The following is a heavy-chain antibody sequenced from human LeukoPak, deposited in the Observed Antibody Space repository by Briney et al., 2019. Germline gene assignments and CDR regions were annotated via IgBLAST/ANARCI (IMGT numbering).Heavy chain of an antibody. CDR2: ISGSGNS. CDR1: GFTFSSYA. CDR3: ARDINFTMVRGVIKKWGYFDY. J-gene: IGHJ4*02. V-gene: IGHV3-23*01. D-gene: IGHD3-10*01. Sequence: PGGSLRLSCAASGFTFSSYAMNWVRQAPGKGLERISVISGSGNSYYADSVKGRFTISRDNSKNTLYLQMNSLRAEDTAVYYCARDINFTMVRGVIKKWGYFDYWGQGTLVTVSS.